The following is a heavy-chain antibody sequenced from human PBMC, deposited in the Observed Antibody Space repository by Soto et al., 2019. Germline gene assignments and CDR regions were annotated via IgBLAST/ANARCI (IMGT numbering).Heavy chain of an antibody. CDR2: IIPRFGTT. CDR1: GDTFSRFS. D-gene: IGHD1-1*01. V-gene: IGHV1-69*13. J-gene: IGHJ4*02. Sequence: ASVKVSCKSSGDTFSRFSVNWGREGPRQGLEWLGGIIPRFGTTSHAPTLQGRITITADESTNTVYMELSSLKSGDTALYYCARGRGIYNSGRSQLDYWGQGTLVTVSS. CDR3: ARGRGIYNSGRSQLDY.